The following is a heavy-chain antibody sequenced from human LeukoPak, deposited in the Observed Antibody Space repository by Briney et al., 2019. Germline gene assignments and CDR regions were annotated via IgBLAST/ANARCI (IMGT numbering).Heavy chain of an antibody. CDR3: ARGVLAILAAAGTGWFDP. J-gene: IGHJ5*02. V-gene: IGHV3-7*03. CDR1: GFTFGSYA. CDR2: IKQDGSEK. Sequence: PGGSLRLSCAASGFTFGSYAMNWVRQAPGKGLEWVANIKQDGSEKYYVDSVKGRFTISRDNAKNSLYLQMNSLRAEDTAVYYCARGVLAILAAAGTGWFDPWGQGTLVTVSS. D-gene: IGHD6-13*01.